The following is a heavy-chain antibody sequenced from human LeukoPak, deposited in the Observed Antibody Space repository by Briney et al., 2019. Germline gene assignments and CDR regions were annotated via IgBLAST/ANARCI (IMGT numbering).Heavy chain of an antibody. CDR1: GGSISSYY. V-gene: IGHV4-59*08. Sequence: SETLSLTCTVSGGSISSYYWSWIRQPPGKGLEWIGYIYYSGSTNYNPSLKSRVTISVDTSKNQFSLKLSSVTAADTAVYYCARLVYGNHLGGWFDPWGQGTLVTVSP. CDR2: IYYSGST. CDR3: ARLVYGNHLGGWFDP. D-gene: IGHD4-4*01. J-gene: IGHJ5*02.